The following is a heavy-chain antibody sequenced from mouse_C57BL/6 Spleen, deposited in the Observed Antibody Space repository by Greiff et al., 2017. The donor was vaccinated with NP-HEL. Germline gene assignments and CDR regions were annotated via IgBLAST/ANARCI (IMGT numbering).Heavy chain of an antibody. J-gene: IGHJ2*01. CDR3: KRGIYPSY. Sequence: QVQLKESGAELVRPGASVTLSCKASGYTFTDYEMHWVKQTPVHGLEWIGAIDPETGGTAYNQKFKGKAILTADKSSSTAYMELRSRTSGDSAVYYCKRGIYPSYWGQGTTLTVSS. V-gene: IGHV1-15*01. CDR2: IDPETGGT. D-gene: IGHD2-1*01. CDR1: GYTFTDYE.